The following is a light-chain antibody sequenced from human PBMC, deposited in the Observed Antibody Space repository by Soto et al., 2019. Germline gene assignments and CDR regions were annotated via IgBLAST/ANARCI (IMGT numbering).Light chain of an antibody. CDR1: QGISKY. J-gene: IGKJ2*01. CDR3: QEYNSGLYT. V-gene: IGKV1-27*01. CDR2: AAS. Sequence: DIQMTQSPSSLSASVGDRVTITCRASQGISKYLAWYQQKPGKVPKLLIYAASTLQFGVPSRFSGTGSGTEFTLTISSLQPEDVATYYCQEYNSGLYTFGQGSKVEIK.